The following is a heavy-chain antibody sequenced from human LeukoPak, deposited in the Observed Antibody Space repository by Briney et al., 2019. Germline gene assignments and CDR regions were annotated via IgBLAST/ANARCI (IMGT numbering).Heavy chain of an antibody. J-gene: IGHJ4*02. V-gene: IGHV1-2*02. CDR1: GYTFTGYY. CDR2: INPNSGGT. D-gene: IGHD3-16*01. CDR3: ARDRAPGGGLYYFDY. Sequence: ASVKVSCKASGYTFTGYYMHWVRQAPGQGLEWMGWINPNSGGTNYAQKFQGRVTMTRDTSISTAYMELSRLRSDDTAVYYCARDRAPGGGLYYFDYWGQGTLVTVSS.